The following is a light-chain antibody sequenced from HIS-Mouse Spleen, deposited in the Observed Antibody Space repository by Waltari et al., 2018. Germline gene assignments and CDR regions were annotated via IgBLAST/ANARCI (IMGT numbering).Light chain of an antibody. CDR3: QQRSNWPPFT. CDR1: QRVSSY. J-gene: IGKJ3*01. CDR2: DAS. V-gene: IGKV3-11*01. Sequence: EIVLTQSPATLSLSPGERATRSCRASQRVSSYLAWYQQKPGQAPRLLIYDASNRATGIPARFSGSGSGTDFTLTISSLEPEDFAVYYCQQRSNWPPFTFGPGTKVDIK.